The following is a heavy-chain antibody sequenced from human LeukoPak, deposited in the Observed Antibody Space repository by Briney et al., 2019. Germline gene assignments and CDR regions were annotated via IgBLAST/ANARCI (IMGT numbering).Heavy chain of an antibody. D-gene: IGHD3-10*01. CDR1: GHTFTDYY. CDR3: ARVGLWFGKSLDY. Sequence: ASVKVSCKASGHTFTDYYMHWVRQAPGQGLEWMGWINAGNGNTKYSQKFQGRVTITRDTSASTAYMELSSLRSEDTAVYYCARVGLWFGKSLDYWGQGTLVTVSS. CDR2: INAGNGNT. V-gene: IGHV1/OR15-3*02. J-gene: IGHJ4*02.